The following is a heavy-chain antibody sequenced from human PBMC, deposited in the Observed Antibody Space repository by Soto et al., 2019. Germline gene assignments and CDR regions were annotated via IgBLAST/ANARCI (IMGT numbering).Heavy chain of an antibody. CDR3: AHMVVAFLTYYFVY. CDR1: GFSLSTSAVG. Sequence: QITLKESGPTLVKPTQTLTLTCTCSGFSLSTSAVGVGWLRQPPGKALEWLAFMYWDDDKRYSPSLKSSITIITDSPQNQVVLAITNIVPVDTATYYCAHMVVAFLTYYFVYWGQGTLVTVSS. CDR2: MYWDDDK. D-gene: IGHD2-15*01. J-gene: IGHJ4*02. V-gene: IGHV2-5*02.